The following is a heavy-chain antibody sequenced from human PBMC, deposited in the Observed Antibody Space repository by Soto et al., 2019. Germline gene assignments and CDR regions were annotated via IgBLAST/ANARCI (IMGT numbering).Heavy chain of an antibody. Sequence: VQLVESGGYLVQPGGSLRLSCADSGFTFSSHWMHGVRRVPGRGRVWVSHINTDGGITGYADSVKGRFTISRDNTKNTLYLQMNGLRVEDTSVYYCTREAGYCSRTSCYRRAFDSWGQGTIGTVST. D-gene: IGHD2-2*01. V-gene: IGHV3-74*01. CDR2: INTDGGIT. J-gene: IGHJ3*02. CDR1: GFTFSSHW. CDR3: TREAGYCSRTSCYRRAFDS.